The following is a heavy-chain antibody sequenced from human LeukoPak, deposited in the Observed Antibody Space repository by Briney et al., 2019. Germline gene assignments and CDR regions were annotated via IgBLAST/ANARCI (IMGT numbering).Heavy chain of an antibody. J-gene: IGHJ6*04. CDR3: ARDPSLNL. D-gene: IGHD1-14*01. Sequence: GGSLRLSCVASGFTFSDHYMDWVRQAPGRGLEWVGRTRNKANSYTTEYAASVKGRLTISRDDSKNSLYLEMNSLKTEDTAVYYCARDPSLNLWGKGTTVTVSS. V-gene: IGHV3-72*01. CDR1: GFTFSDHY. CDR2: TRNKANSYTT.